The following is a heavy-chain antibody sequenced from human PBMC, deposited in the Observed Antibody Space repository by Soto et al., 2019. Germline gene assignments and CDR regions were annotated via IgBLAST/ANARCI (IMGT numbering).Heavy chain of an antibody. Sequence: KPSETLSLTCTVSGGSLTNSSYYWGWIRQSPGKGLEWIGSVYYRGRSYSKSSVKSRVTISVDTSKNRFSLSLNSVTASDTAVYFCVSQRTTVPTQAYFDYWGPGALVTVSS. CDR3: VSQRTTVPTQAYFDY. D-gene: IGHD4-17*01. J-gene: IGHJ4*02. V-gene: IGHV4-39*01. CDR2: VYYRGRS. CDR1: GGSLTNSSYY.